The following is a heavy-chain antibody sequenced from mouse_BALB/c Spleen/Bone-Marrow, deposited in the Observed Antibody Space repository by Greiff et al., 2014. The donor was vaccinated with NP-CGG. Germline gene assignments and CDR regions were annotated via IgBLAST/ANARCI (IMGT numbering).Heavy chain of an antibody. CDR3: TSPGDYGYYGFAY. CDR1: GYTFTTYW. D-gene: IGHD1-2*01. Sequence: EVQLQQSGTVVTRPGTSVRMSCKASGYTFTTYWMHWVKQRPGQGLEWIGAFNPRNSDSHYNQKFKAKAELTAVTSANTAYMELSSLTDGDSAVYYCTSPGDYGYYGFAYWGQGTLVTVSA. V-gene: IGHV1-5*01. CDR2: FNPRNSDS. J-gene: IGHJ3*01.